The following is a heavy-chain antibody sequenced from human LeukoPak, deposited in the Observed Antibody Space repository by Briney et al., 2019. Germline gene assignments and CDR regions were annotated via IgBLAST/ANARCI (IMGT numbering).Heavy chain of an antibody. Sequence: GGSLRLSCAASGFTFSSYGMHWVRQAPGKGLEWVAVISYDGSNKYYADSVKGRFTISRDNSKNTLYLQMNNLRAEDTAVYYCAKSIAVAGTTGWGAFDIWGQGTMVTVSS. CDR2: ISYDGSNK. CDR1: GFTFSSYG. J-gene: IGHJ3*02. CDR3: AKSIAVAGTTGWGAFDI. D-gene: IGHD6-19*01. V-gene: IGHV3-30*18.